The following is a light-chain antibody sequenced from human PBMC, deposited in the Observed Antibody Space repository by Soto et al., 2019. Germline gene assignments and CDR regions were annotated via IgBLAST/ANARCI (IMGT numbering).Light chain of an antibody. V-gene: IGKV1-39*01. Sequence: DIQMTQSPSSLSASVGDRVTITCRASQSISHYLNWYQHKPGKVPKLLIYAASSLQSGVPSRFSGSGSGTDFTLTISSLQPEDFATYYCQQSYSTPLTFGGGTKVEIK. CDR3: QQSYSTPLT. CDR1: QSISHY. J-gene: IGKJ4*01. CDR2: AAS.